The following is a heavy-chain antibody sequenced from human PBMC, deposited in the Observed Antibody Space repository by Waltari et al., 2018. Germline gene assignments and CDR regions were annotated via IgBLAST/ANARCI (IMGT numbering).Heavy chain of an antibody. J-gene: IGHJ6*02. CDR3: ARDSSSSGYYYYGMDV. V-gene: IGHV1-69*01. Sequence: QVQLVQSGAVVKKPGSSVKVSCKASGGTFSSYAISWVRQAPGQGLEWMGGISPIFSTANYAQKFQGRVTITSDEATSTAYVELSSLRSEDTAVYYCARDSSSSGYYYYGMDVWGQGTTVTVSS. CDR2: ISPIFSTA. D-gene: IGHD6-6*01. CDR1: GGTFSSYA.